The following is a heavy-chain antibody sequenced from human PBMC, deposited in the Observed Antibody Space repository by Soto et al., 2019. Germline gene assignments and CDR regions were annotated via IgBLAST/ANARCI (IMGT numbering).Heavy chain of an antibody. CDR3: ARDYGISFGRGENGMDV. J-gene: IGHJ6*02. Sequence: GGSLRLSCAASGFTFSSYAMHWVRQAPGKGLEWVAVISYDGSNKYYADSVKGRFTISRDNSKNTLYLQMNSLRAEDTAVYYCARDYGISFGRGENGMDVWGQGTTVTVSS. V-gene: IGHV3-30-3*01. CDR1: GFTFSSYA. CDR2: ISYDGSNK. D-gene: IGHD3-16*01.